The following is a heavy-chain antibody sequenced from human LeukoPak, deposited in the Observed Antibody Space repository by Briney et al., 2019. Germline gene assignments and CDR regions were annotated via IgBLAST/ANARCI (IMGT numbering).Heavy chain of an antibody. CDR1: GFTFSTYE. CDR3: ASNGPKGSGYAFDI. V-gene: IGHV3-48*03. CDR2: ISSSGSTI. J-gene: IGHJ3*02. D-gene: IGHD6-25*01. Sequence: GGSLRLSCAASGFTFSTYEMNWVRQAPGKGLEGVSYISSSGSTIYYADSVKGRFTISRDNAKNSLYLQMKSLSAEDTAVYYCASNGPKGSGYAFDIWGQGTMVTVSS.